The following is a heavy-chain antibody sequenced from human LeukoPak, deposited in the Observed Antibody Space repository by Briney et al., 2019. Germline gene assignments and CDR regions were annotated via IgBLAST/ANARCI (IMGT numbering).Heavy chain of an antibody. CDR2: ISAYNGNT. J-gene: IGHJ4*02. D-gene: IGHD3-3*01. V-gene: IGHV1-18*01. CDR1: GYTFTSYG. Sequence: ASVTVSCKASGYTFTSYGISWVRQAPGQGLEWMGWISAYNGNTNYAQKLQGRVTMTTDTSTSTAYMELRSLRSDDTAVYYCARGQSARITIFGVVITDLDYWGQGTLVTVSS. CDR3: ARGQSARITIFGVVITDLDY.